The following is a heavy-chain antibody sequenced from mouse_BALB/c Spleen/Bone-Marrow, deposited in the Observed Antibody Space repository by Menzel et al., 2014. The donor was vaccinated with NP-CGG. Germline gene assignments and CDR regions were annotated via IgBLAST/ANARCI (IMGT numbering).Heavy chain of an antibody. CDR3: ARLGYYGWFAY. J-gene: IGHJ3*01. CDR2: INPGSNTI. CDR1: GFDFSRYW. D-gene: IGHD2-3*01. V-gene: IGHV4-1*02. Sequence: EVKLVESGGGLVQPGGSLKLSCAASGFDFSRYWMSWVRQAPGKGLEWIGEINPGSNTINYTPSLKGKFIISRDNAKNTLYLQMSKVKSEDTALYYCARLGYYGWFAYWGQGTLVTVSA.